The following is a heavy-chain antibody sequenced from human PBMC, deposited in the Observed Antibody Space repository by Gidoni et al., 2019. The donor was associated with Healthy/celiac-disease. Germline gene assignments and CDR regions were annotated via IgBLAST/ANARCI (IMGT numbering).Heavy chain of an antibody. CDR3: ARGPRSGGSLYFDY. CDR1: GFTFSSYS. V-gene: IGHV3-48*04. CDR2: ISSSSSTI. D-gene: IGHD2-15*01. Sequence: EVQLVESGGGLVQPGGSLRLSCAASGFTFSSYSMNWVRQAPGKGLEWVSYISSSSSTIYYADSVKVRFTISRANAKNSLYLQMNSLRAEDTAVYYCARGPRSGGSLYFDYWGQGTLVTVSS. J-gene: IGHJ4*02.